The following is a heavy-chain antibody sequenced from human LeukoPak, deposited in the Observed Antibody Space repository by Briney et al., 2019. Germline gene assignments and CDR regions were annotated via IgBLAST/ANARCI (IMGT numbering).Heavy chain of an antibody. Sequence: ASVKVSCKASGYTFTSYYMHWVRQAPGQGLEWMGIINPSGGSTSYVQKFQGRVTMTRDTSTSTVYMELSSLRSEDTAVYYCARAWYCSSNSCQLSRYWGQGTLVTVSS. J-gene: IGHJ4*02. CDR2: INPSGGST. V-gene: IGHV1-46*01. CDR1: GYTFTSYY. D-gene: IGHD2-2*01. CDR3: ARAWYCSSNSCQLSRY.